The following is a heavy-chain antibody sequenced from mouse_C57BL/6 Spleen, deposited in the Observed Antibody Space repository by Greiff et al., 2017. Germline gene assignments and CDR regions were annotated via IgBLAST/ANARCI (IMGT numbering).Heavy chain of an antibody. J-gene: IGHJ2*01. CDR1: GYTFTSYG. D-gene: IGHD1-1*01. Sequence: VQLQQSGAELARPGASVKLSCKASGYTFTSYGISWVKQRTGQGLEWIGEIYPRSGNTYYNEKFKGKATLTADKSSSTAYMELRSLTSEDSAVYFWARWGDGSSPYYVDYWGQGTTLTVSS. CDR2: IYPRSGNT. CDR3: ARWGDGSSPYYVDY. V-gene: IGHV1-81*01.